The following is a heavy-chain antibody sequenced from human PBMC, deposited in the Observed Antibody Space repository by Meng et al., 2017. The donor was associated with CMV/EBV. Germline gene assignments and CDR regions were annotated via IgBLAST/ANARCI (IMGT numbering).Heavy chain of an antibody. CDR2: IRYDGSNK. CDR1: GFTFSSYG. V-gene: IGHV3-30*02. D-gene: IGHD3-10*01. Sequence: QVRLAESGGGVVQPGVSLRLSCAASGFTFSSYGMHWVRQAPGKGLEWVAFIRYDGSNKYYADSVKGRFTISRDNSKNTLYLQMNSLRAEDTAVYYCAKPPMASGDYFDYWGQGTLVTVSS. CDR3: AKPPMASGDYFDY. J-gene: IGHJ4*02.